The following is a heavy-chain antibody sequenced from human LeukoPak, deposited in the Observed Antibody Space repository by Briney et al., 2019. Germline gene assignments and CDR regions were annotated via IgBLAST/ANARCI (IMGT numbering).Heavy chain of an antibody. D-gene: IGHD1-26*01. CDR3: ARVSSGSYFGYYYYYMDV. J-gene: IGHJ6*03. V-gene: IGHV3-74*01. Sequence: PGGSLRLSCAASGFAFSNYWMHWVRQAPGKGLVWVSRINSDVSSTSYADSVKGRFTISRDNAKNTLYLQMNSLRAEDTAVYYCARVSSGSYFGYYYYYMDVWGKGTTVTVSS. CDR1: GFAFSNYW. CDR2: INSDVSST.